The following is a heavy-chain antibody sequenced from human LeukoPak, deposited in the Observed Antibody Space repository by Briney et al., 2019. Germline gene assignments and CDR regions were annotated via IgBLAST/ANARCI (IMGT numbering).Heavy chain of an antibody. CDR2: ISAYNGNT. Sequence: ASVKVSCKASGYTFTSYGISWVRQAPGQGLEWMGWISAYNGNTNYAQKLQGRVTMTTDTSTSTAYMALRSLTSDDTAVYYCARPQEEDGYNYNWAFDYWGQGTLVTVSS. D-gene: IGHD5-24*01. CDR3: ARPQEEDGYNYNWAFDY. V-gene: IGHV1-18*01. J-gene: IGHJ4*02. CDR1: GYTFTSYG.